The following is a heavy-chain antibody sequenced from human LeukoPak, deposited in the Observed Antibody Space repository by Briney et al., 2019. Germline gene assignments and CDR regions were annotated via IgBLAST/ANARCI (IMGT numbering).Heavy chain of an antibody. J-gene: IGHJ4*02. CDR1: GFTFSSYG. CDR3: ASLMVGARVFDY. D-gene: IGHD1-26*01. Sequence: PGRSLRLSCAASGFTFSSYGMHWVRQAPGKGLEWVAVIWYDGSNKYYADSVKGRFTISRDNSKNTLYLRMNSLRAEDTAVYYCASLMVGARVFDYWGQGTLVTVSS. CDR2: IWYDGSNK. V-gene: IGHV3-33*01.